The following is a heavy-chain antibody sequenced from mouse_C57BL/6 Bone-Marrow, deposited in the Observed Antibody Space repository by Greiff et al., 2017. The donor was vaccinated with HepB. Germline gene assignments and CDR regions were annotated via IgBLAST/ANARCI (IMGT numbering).Heavy chain of an antibody. D-gene: IGHD1-1*01. CDR2: ISYSGST. V-gene: IGHV3-8*01. Sequence: EVKLQESGPGLAKPSQTLSLTCSVTGYSITSDYWNWIRKLPGNKLEYMGYISYSGSTYYNPSLKSRISITRDTSKNQYYLQLNSVTTEDTATYYCSSIDYYGSLDYWGQGTSVTVSS. CDR3: SSIDYYGSLDY. CDR1: GYSITSDY. J-gene: IGHJ4*01.